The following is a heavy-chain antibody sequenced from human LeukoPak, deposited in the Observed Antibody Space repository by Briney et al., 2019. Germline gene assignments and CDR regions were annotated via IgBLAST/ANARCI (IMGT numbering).Heavy chain of an antibody. CDR2: INPSGGTT. Sequence: ASVKVSCKASGYTFTSYYMHWVRQAPRQGLEWMGVINPSGGTTTYAQKFQGRVTMTRDTSTSTVYMDLSSLRSEDTAVYYCARDRLLGDGYNDYFDYWGQGTLVTVSS. CDR3: ARDRLLGDGYNDYFDY. J-gene: IGHJ4*02. CDR1: GYTFTSYY. V-gene: IGHV1-46*01. D-gene: IGHD5-24*01.